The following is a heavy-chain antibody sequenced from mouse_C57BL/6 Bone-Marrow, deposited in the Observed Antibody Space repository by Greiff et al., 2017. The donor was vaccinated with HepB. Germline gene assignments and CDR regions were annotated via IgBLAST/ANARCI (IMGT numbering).Heavy chain of an antibody. CDR1: GYTFTSYW. D-gene: IGHD1-1*01. CDR3: GRGGYYFRNYAMDY. J-gene: IGHJ4*01. V-gene: IGHV1-69*01. Sequence: QVQLQQSGAELVMPGASVKLSCKASGYTFTSYWMHWVKQRPGQGLEWIGEIDPSDSYTNYNQKFKGKSTLTVDKSSSTAYMQLSSLTSEDSAVYYCGRGGYYFRNYAMDYWGQGTSVTVSA. CDR2: IDPSDSYT.